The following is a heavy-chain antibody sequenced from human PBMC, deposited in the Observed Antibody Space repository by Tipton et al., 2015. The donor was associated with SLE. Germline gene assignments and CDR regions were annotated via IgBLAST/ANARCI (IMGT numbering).Heavy chain of an antibody. CDR2: IKGDGSET. CDR3: ARDLFDY. V-gene: IGHV3-7*01. J-gene: IGHJ4*02. Sequence: SIFSLTDFWMTWVRQAPGKGLEWVATIKGDGSETFYVGSVKGRFSISRDKSANALYLQMNSLRGEDTAVYYCARDLFDYWGQGILVTVSS. CDR1: IFSLTDFW.